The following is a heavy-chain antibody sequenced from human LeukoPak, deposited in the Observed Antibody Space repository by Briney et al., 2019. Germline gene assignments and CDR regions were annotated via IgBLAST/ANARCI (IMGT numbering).Heavy chain of an antibody. CDR3: AREQLVGSYDY. Sequence: EASVKVSCKASGGTFSSYAISWVRQAPGQGLEWMGGIIPIFGTANYAQKFQGRVTITADESTSTAYMELSSLRSEDTAVYYCAREQLVGSYDYWGQGTLVTVYS. D-gene: IGHD6-6*01. CDR2: IIPIFGTA. J-gene: IGHJ4*02. V-gene: IGHV1-69*13. CDR1: GGTFSSYA.